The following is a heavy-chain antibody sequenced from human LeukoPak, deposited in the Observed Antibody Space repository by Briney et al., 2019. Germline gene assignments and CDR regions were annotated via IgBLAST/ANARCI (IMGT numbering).Heavy chain of an antibody. D-gene: IGHD2-2*02. Sequence: AGGPLTLSCAASVFTFSSHGMHWLRQAPGKGLEGVAVIFFDGSIKYYADSVKGRFTISRDNSQHTLYLQMNSLRGEDTAVYYCAKGGPGYCSSNSCYKGFDNWGQGTLVTVSS. J-gene: IGHJ4*02. CDR2: IFFDGSIK. CDR1: VFTFSSHG. CDR3: AKGGPGYCSSNSCYKGFDN. V-gene: IGHV3-33*06.